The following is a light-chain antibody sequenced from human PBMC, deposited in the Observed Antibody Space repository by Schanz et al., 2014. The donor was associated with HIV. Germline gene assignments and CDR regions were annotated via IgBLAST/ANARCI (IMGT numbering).Light chain of an antibody. J-gene: IGLJ2*01. CDR3: AVWDDSLSGPGVV. Sequence: QSVLTQPPSASGTPGQRVTISCSGSSSNIGSHYVYWYKQLAGTAPKLLISKNNQRPSGVPDRFSGSKSGTSASLAISGLRSEDEADYFCAVWDDSLSGPGVVFGGGTKLTVL. CDR1: SSNIGSHY. CDR2: KNN. V-gene: IGLV1-47*01.